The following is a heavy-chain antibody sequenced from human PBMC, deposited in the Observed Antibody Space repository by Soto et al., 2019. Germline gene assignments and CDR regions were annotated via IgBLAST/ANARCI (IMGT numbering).Heavy chain of an antibody. Sequence: GGSLRLSCAASGFTFSSYSMNWVRQAPGKGLEWVSYISSSSSTIYYADSVKGRFTISRDNAKNSLYLQMNSLRDEDTAVYYCARDRVFGVVIDAFDIWGQGTMVTVSS. D-gene: IGHD3-3*01. V-gene: IGHV3-48*02. CDR2: ISSSSSTI. CDR3: ARDRVFGVVIDAFDI. J-gene: IGHJ3*02. CDR1: GFTFSSYS.